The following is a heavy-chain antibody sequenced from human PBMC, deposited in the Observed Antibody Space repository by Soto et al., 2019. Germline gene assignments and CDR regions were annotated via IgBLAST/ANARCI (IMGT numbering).Heavy chain of an antibody. D-gene: IGHD3-10*01. CDR3: ARFRSGFFGGIDY. CDR2: INAGNGNT. CDR1: GYTFTSYA. Sequence: ASVKVSCKASGYTFTSYAMHWVRQAPGQRLEWMGWINAGNGNTKYSQKFQDRVTITRDTSASTAYMELSSLRSEDTAVYYCARFRSGFFGGIDYWGQGTLVTVSS. J-gene: IGHJ4*02. V-gene: IGHV1-3*01.